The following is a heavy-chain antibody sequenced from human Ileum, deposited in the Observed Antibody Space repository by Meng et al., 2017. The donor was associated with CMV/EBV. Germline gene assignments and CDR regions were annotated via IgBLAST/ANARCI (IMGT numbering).Heavy chain of an antibody. Sequence: ASVKVSCKASEYSFTDYYIHWVRQAPGQGLEWMGWMNPHSGDTSHAQKFQGRVTMTRDTSITTAYMELSRVRSDDTAVYFCAREEVALVFGIYHNYGMDVWGQGTTVTVSS. CDR2: MNPHSGDT. CDR1: EYSFTDYY. V-gene: IGHV1-2*02. CDR3: AREEVALVFGIYHNYGMDV. J-gene: IGHJ6*02. D-gene: IGHD3-16*01.